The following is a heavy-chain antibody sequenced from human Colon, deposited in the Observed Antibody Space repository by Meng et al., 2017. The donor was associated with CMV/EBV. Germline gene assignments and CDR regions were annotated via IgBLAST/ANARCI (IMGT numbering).Heavy chain of an antibody. Sequence: EGHVVGSGGNFVPPVWSLRLSCAASGLPVSSNYMSWVRQAPGKGLEWVSLIYSDGKTYYADSVKGRFTISRDNSKNTLYLQMNSLGDEDTAVYYCAREGYSNGWCYLDYWGQGTLVTVSS. J-gene: IGHJ4*02. CDR1: GLPVSSNY. CDR3: AREGYSNGWCYLDY. CDR2: IYSDGKT. D-gene: IGHD6-19*01. V-gene: IGHV3-66*01.